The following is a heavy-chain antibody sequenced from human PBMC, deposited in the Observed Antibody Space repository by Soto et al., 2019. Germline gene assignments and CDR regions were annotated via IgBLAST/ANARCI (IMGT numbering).Heavy chain of an antibody. CDR1: GSTFTRYG. Sequence: GXSVKVSCKASGSTFTRYGISWVRQAPGQGLEGMGWISDXNGNKXYAQKLKGRVXXTTDTYTXXDYMELRSMRSDDTAVYYCARSDSSGYYFWFDPWGQGTLVTVSS. V-gene: IGHV1-18*01. J-gene: IGHJ5*02. CDR3: ARSDSSGYYFWFDP. D-gene: IGHD3-22*01. CDR2: ISDXNGNK.